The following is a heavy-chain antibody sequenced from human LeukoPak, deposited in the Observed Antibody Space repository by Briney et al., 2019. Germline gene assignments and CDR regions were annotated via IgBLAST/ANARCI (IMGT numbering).Heavy chain of an antibody. CDR1: GFTFSDYS. V-gene: IGHV3-48*01. CDR3: ARDRGQTGYYWSYYYYMDV. CDR2: ISGGSSTM. Sequence: GGSLRLSCAASGFTFSDYSMNWVRQAPGKGLEWVSYISGGSSTMYHADSVKGRFTISRDNAKNSLYLQMNSLRAEDTAVYYCARDRGQTGYYWSYYYYMDVWGIGTTVTVSS. J-gene: IGHJ6*03. D-gene: IGHD3-9*01.